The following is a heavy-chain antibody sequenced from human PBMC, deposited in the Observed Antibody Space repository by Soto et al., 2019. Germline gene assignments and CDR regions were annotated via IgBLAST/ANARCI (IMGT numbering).Heavy chain of an antibody. J-gene: IGHJ4*02. CDR1: GFTVSSNY. CDR3: ARDHPSSWHPTFDY. CDR2: IYSGGST. D-gene: IGHD6-13*01. V-gene: IGHV3-53*01. Sequence: GESLKISCAASGFTVSSNYMSWVRQAPGKGLEWVSVIYSGGSTYYADSVKGRFTISRDNSKNTLYLQMNSLRAEDTAVYYCARDHPSSWHPTFDYWGQGTLVTVSS.